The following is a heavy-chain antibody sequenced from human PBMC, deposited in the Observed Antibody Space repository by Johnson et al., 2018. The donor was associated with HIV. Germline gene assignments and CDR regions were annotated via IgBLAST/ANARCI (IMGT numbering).Heavy chain of an antibody. CDR3: AKDHAAAEGSEGAFDI. J-gene: IGHJ3*02. CDR1: GFTFSNYD. CDR2: ISYDGSNE. V-gene: IGHV3-30-3*02. Sequence: QVQLVESGGGLVQPGGSRRLSCAASGFTFSNYDMHWVRQAPGKGLEWVAVISYDGSNEYYADSVKGRFTISRDNAKNSLYLQMNSLRAEDTAVYYCAKDHAAAEGSEGAFDIWGQGTMVTVSS. D-gene: IGHD6-13*01.